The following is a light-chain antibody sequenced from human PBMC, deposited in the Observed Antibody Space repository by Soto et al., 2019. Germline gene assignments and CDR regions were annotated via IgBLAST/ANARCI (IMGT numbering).Light chain of an antibody. CDR1: LDNNNY. CDR2: DAT. CDR3: HQYDSHPPT. V-gene: IGKV1-33*01. J-gene: IGKJ5*01. Sequence: IRMTQSPSAMSASXGDRVTIPCQAWLDNNNYLNRYHQTPGKAPKIXXYDATNLEQGVPSRCSGGGSRTHFSFTISSLQPEDFATYYCHQYDSHPPTFGQGTRLEIK.